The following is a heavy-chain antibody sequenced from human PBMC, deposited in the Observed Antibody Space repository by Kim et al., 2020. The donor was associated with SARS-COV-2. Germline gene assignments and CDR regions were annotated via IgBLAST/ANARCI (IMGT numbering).Heavy chain of an antibody. Sequence: GGSLRLSCAASGFTFSSYSMNWVRQAPGKGLEWVSSISSSSSYIYYADSVKGRFTISRDNAKNSLYLQMNSLRAEDTAVYYCARINYYDSSDYYGDPSFGMDVWGQGTTVTVSS. D-gene: IGHD3-22*01. CDR2: ISSSSSYI. V-gene: IGHV3-21*01. CDR1: GFTFSSYS. J-gene: IGHJ6*02. CDR3: ARINYYDSSDYYGDPSFGMDV.